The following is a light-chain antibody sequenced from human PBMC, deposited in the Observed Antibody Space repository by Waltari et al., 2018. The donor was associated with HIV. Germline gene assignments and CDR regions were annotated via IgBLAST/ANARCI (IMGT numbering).Light chain of an antibody. Sequence: DIQMTQSPSSLSASVGDTVTLTCRASQGIRIDLGWYQQKPGKAPQRLIYAISSLQSGVPSRFSGSGSGSQFTLTITGLQPEDSATYYCLQHDSYPRTFGGGTKVEIK. CDR2: AIS. J-gene: IGKJ4*01. CDR1: QGIRID. CDR3: LQHDSYPRT. V-gene: IGKV1-17*01.